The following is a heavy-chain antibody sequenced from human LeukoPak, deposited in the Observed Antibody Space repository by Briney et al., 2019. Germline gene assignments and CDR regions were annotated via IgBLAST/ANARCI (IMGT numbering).Heavy chain of an antibody. CDR1: GFTFSDWY. Sequence: GSLRLSCAASGFTFSDWYMSWIRQPPGKGLEWIGSIYYSGNTYYNPSLKSRVTISVDTSKNQFSLKLSSVTAADTAVYYCASLWRYCSSTSCSPDYWGQGTLVTVSS. CDR2: IYYSGNT. CDR3: ASLWRYCSSTSCSPDY. V-gene: IGHV4-38-2*01. J-gene: IGHJ4*02. D-gene: IGHD2-2*01.